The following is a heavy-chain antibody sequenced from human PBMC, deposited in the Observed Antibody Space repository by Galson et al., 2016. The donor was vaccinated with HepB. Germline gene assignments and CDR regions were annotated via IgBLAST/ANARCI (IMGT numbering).Heavy chain of an antibody. V-gene: IGHV3-23*01. Sequence: SLRLSCAASGFTFSSYAMGWVRQAPGRGLERVSGISGRGGSTKYADSVKGRFTISRDNSKNTLYLQMNSLGAEDTAVYYCAKDATAAPAPYNYFDPWGQGTLVTVSS. CDR2: ISGRGGST. J-gene: IGHJ5*02. CDR3: AKDATAAPAPYNYFDP. D-gene: IGHD5-24*01. CDR1: GFTFSSYA.